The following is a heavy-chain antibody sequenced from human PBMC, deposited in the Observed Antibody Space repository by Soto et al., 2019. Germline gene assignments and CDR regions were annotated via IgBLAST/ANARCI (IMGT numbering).Heavy chain of an antibody. J-gene: IGHJ4*02. D-gene: IGHD5-18*01. V-gene: IGHV4-30-4*01. CDR1: GGSISSGDYY. CDR2: IYYRRST. CDR3: ARAGVSYGPTASDY. Sequence: QVQLQESGPGLVKPSQTLSLTCTVSGGSISSGDYYWSWIRQPPGKGLEWIGYIYYRRSTFYNPSLKRPVTISVYTSNIPFSLKLSSVTAADTAVYYCARAGVSYGPTASDYWGQGTLVTVSS.